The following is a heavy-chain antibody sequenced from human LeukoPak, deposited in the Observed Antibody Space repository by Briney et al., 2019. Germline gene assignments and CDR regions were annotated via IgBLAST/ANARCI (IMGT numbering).Heavy chain of an antibody. CDR1: GGSFSGYY. CDR3: ARHAGGAAAGLDY. Sequence: PSETLSLTCAVYGGSFSGYYWSWIRQPPGKGLEWIGEINHSGSTNYNPSLKSRVTISVDTSKNQFSLKLSSVTAADTAVYYCARHAGGAAAGLDYWGQGTLVTVSS. V-gene: IGHV4-34*01. J-gene: IGHJ4*02. D-gene: IGHD6-13*01. CDR2: INHSGST.